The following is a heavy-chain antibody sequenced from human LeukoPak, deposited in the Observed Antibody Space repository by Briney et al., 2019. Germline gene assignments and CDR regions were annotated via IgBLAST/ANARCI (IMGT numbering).Heavy chain of an antibody. CDR1: GFTFSSYS. CDR2: ISSSSSYI. J-gene: IGHJ4*02. D-gene: IGHD5-18*01. CDR3: ARRGSDINTAMVGY. V-gene: IGHV3-21*01. Sequence: PGGSLRLSCAAPGFTFSSYSMNWVRQAPGKGLEWVSSISSSSSYIYYADSVKGRFTISRDNAKNSLYLQMNSLRAEDTAVYYCARRGSDINTAMVGYWGQGTLVTVSS.